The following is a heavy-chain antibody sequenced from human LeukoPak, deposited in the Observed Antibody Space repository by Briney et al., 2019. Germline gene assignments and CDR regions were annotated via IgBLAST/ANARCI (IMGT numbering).Heavy chain of an antibody. CDR2: IYSGGGT. Sequence: PGGSLRLSCAASGSTFSNYAMSWVRHAPGKGLEWVSIIYSGGGTYYADSVKGRFTISRDNSKNTLYLQMNSPRAEDTAVYYCARSSVVAAVDYWGQGTLVTVSS. V-gene: IGHV3-53*01. CDR1: GSTFSNYA. CDR3: ARSSVVAAVDY. D-gene: IGHD2-2*01. J-gene: IGHJ4*02.